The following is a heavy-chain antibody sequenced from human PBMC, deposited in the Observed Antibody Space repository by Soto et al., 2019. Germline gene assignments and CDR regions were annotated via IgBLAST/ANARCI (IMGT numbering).Heavy chain of an antibody. J-gene: IGHJ4*02. Sequence: ASVKVSCKASGYTFTSYAMHWVRQAPGQRLEWMGWINAGNGNTKYSQKFQGRVTITRDTSASTAYMELTGLRSEDTAVYYCARDGRADNYGDYIDYWGQGTLVTVSS. CDR2: INAGNGNT. CDR3: ARDGRADNYGDYIDY. D-gene: IGHD4-17*01. V-gene: IGHV1-3*01. CDR1: GYTFTSYA.